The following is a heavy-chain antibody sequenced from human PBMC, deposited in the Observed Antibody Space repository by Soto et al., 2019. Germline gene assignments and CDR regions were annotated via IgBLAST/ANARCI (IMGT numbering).Heavy chain of an antibody. Sequence: PXESVTISCKGFGYSFTSYWISWVRQIPGKVLDWMGRIDPSDSYTNYSPSFQGHVTISADKSISTAYLQWSSLKASDTAMYYCARLVNLSGYEVWYYYYGMDVWGQGTTVSVSS. CDR2: IDPSDSYT. D-gene: IGHD5-12*01. J-gene: IGHJ6*02. CDR3: ARLVNLSGYEVWYYYYGMDV. V-gene: IGHV5-10-1*01. CDR1: GYSFTSYW.